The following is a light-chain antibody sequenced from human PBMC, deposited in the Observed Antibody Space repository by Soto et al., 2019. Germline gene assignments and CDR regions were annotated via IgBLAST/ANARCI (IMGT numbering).Light chain of an antibody. Sequence: QSVLTQPASVSGSPGQSITISCTGPSSDVGGYNYVSWYQQHPGKVPKLMIYEVNNRPSGVSDRFSGSKSGNTASLTISGLQAEDEADYYCSSYTSSNTQVLGGGTKLTVL. V-gene: IGLV2-14*01. J-gene: IGLJ3*02. CDR2: EVN. CDR1: SSDVGGYNY. CDR3: SSYTSSNTQV.